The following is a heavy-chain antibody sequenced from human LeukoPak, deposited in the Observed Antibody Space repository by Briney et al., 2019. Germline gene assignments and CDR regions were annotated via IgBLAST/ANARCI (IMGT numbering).Heavy chain of an antibody. J-gene: IGHJ6*02. V-gene: IGHV3-23*01. CDR2: ISGSGGSA. CDR1: GINFYFYG. Sequence: GSLRPSLTAFGINFYFYGLTWVRHALVKEVGWFSLISGSGGSAKYADSVKGRFTISRDNSKNTLFLQMSSLRAEDTAIYYCAKVGSSGWYAMDVWGRGTSVTVS. CDR3: AKVGSSGWYAMDV. D-gene: IGHD6-19*01.